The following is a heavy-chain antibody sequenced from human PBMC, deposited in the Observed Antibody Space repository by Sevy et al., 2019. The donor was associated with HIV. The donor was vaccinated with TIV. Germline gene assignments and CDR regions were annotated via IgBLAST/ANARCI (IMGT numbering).Heavy chain of an antibody. D-gene: IGHD2-8*01. Sequence: GGSLRLSCAASGFDFSIYSMSWVRQAPGKGLEWVSTFSFGCGKINYEDSVKGRFTISRDNSKSSVYLQMNNVRVEDTAVYYCAREGWTKPHDYWGQGTLVTVSS. CDR2: FSFGCGKI. CDR3: AREGWTKPHDY. V-gene: IGHV3-23*01. CDR1: GFDFSIYS. J-gene: IGHJ4*02.